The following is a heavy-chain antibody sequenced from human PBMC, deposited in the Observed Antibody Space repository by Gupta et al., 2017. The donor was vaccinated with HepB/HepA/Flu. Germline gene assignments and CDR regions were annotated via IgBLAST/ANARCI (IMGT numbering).Heavy chain of an antibody. Sequence: GGSFSGYYWSWIRQPPGKGLEWIGEINHSGSTNYNPSLKSRVTISVDTSKNQFSLKLSSVTAADTAVYYCARGPADYYDSSGYYYGWGQGTLVTVSS. J-gene: IGHJ4*02. CDR1: GGSFSGYY. D-gene: IGHD3-22*01. CDR3: ARGPADYYDSSGYYYG. V-gene: IGHV4-34*01. CDR2: INHSGST.